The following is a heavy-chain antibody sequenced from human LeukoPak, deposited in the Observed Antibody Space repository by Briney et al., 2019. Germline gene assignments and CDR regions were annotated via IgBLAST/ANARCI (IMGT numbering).Heavy chain of an antibody. V-gene: IGHV3-30*02. J-gene: IGHJ4*02. Sequence: GGSLRLSCAASGFTFSSYGMHWVRQAPGKGLEWVAFIRYDGSNKYYADSVKGRFTISRDNAKNSLYLQMNSLRAEDTALYYCARGGDFDWFRLDYWGQGTLVTVSS. CDR2: IRYDGSNK. D-gene: IGHD3-9*01. CDR3: ARGGDFDWFRLDY. CDR1: GFTFSSYG.